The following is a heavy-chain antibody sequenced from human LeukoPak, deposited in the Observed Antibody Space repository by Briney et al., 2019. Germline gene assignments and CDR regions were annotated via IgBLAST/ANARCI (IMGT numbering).Heavy chain of an antibody. J-gene: IGHJ4*02. Sequence: SETLSLTCTVSGGSISSSSYYWGWIRQPPGKGLEWIGSIYYSGSTYYNPSLKSRVTISVDTSKNQFSLKLSSVTAADTAVYYCARHRALYSVLRYDYWGQGTLVTVSS. CDR1: GGSISSSSYY. D-gene: IGHD3-9*01. CDR2: IYYSGST. V-gene: IGHV4-39*01. CDR3: ARHRALYSVLRYDY.